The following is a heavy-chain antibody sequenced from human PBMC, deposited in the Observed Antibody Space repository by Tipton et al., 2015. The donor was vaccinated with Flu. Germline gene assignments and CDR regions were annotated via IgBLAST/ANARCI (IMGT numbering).Heavy chain of an antibody. J-gene: IGHJ6*02. CDR2: IYYSGST. Sequence: TLSLTCTVSGGSISSYYWSWIRQPPGKGLEWIGYIYYSGSTNYNPSLKNRVTISVDTSKNQFSLKLSSVTAADTAVYYCARELNYGMDVWGQGTTVTVSS. CDR1: GGSISSYY. V-gene: IGHV4-59*01. CDR3: ARELNYGMDV.